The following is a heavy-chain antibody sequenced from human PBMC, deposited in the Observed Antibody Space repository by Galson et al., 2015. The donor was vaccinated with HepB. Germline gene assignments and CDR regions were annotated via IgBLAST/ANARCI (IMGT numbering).Heavy chain of an antibody. D-gene: IGHD6-19*01. CDR1: GYTFTGYY. CDR2: INPNSGNT. Sequence: SVKVSCKASGYTFTGYYMHWVRQAPGQGLEWMGWINPNSGNTNYAQKLQGRVTMTTDTSTSTAYMELRSLRSDDTAVYYCARVSRGYVAGTFGSWGQGTLVTVSS. V-gene: IGHV1-18*04. CDR3: ARVSRGYVAGTFGS. J-gene: IGHJ4*02.